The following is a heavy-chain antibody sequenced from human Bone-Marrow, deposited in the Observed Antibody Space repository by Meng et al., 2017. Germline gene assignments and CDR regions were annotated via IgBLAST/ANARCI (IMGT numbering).Heavy chain of an antibody. CDR3: ARERSGSYSLFSIYYYYYGMDV. V-gene: IGHV1-18*01. CDR2: ISAYNGNT. D-gene: IGHD1-26*01. CDR1: GYTFTSYG. Sequence: ASVKVSCKASGYTFTSYGISWVRQAPGQGLEWMGWISAYNGNTNYAQKLQGRVTMTTDTSTSTAYMELSRLRSDDTAVYYCARERSGSYSLFSIYYYYYGMDVWGQGTTVTVSS. J-gene: IGHJ6*02.